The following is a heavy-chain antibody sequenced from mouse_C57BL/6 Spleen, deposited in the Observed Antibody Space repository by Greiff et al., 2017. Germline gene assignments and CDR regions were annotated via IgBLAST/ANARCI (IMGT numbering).Heavy chain of an antibody. CDR2: ISAGGSYT. J-gene: IGHJ4*01. D-gene: IGHD3-2*02. CDR1: GFTFSSYA. Sequence: EVKLMESGGGLVKPGGSLKLSCAASGFTFSSYAMSWVRQTPEKRLEWVATISAGGSYTYYPDNVKGRFTITRDNAKNNLYLQMSHLKSEDTAMYYCARAGGSSGGGAIGYWGQGTSVTVSS. V-gene: IGHV5-4*03. CDR3: ARAGGSSGGGAIGY.